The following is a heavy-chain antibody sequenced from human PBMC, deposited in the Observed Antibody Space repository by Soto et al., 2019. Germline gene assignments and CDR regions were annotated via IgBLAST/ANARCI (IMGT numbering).Heavy chain of an antibody. CDR3: TTDLITSFTVTTVGYFDY. V-gene: IGHV3-15*07. J-gene: IGHJ4*02. D-gene: IGHD4-17*01. Sequence: GGSLRLSCAASGFTFSNAWMNWVRQAPGKGLEWVGRIKSKTDGGTTDYAAPVKGRFTISRDDSKNTLYLQMNSLKTEDTAVYYCTTDLITSFTVTTVGYFDYWGQGTLVTVSS. CDR1: GFTFSNAW. CDR2: IKSKTDGGTT.